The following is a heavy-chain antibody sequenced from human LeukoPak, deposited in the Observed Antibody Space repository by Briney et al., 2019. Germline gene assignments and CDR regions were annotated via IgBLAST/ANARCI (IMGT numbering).Heavy chain of an antibody. Sequence: SVKVSCKASGGTFSNYAISWVRQAPGQGLEWMGGIIPIFGTANYAEKFRGRVTITADETTSTAYMELSRLKSEDTAVYYCARDSSEFRSLIPHWGQGTLVTVSS. CDR2: IIPIFGTA. CDR3: ARDSSEFRSLIPH. J-gene: IGHJ1*01. CDR1: GGTFSNYA. V-gene: IGHV1-69*13. D-gene: IGHD2-21*01.